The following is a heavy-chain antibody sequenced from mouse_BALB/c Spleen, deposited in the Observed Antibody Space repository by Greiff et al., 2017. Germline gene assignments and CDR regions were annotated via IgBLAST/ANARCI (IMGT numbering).Heavy chain of an antibody. CDR2: ISDGGSYT. V-gene: IGHV5-4*02. J-gene: IGHJ3*01. Sequence: DVQLVESGGGLVKPGGSLKLSCAASGFTFSDYYMYWVRQTPEKRLEWVATISDGGSYTYYPDSVKGRFTISRDNAKNNLYLQMSSLKSEDTAMYYCAREDYGSSYLAYWGQGTLVTVSA. CDR1: GFTFSDYY. D-gene: IGHD1-1*01. CDR3: AREDYGSSYLAY.